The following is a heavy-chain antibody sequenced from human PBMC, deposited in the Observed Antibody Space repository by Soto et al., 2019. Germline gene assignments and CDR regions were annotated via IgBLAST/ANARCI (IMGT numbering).Heavy chain of an antibody. CDR1: GYTFINYA. J-gene: IGHJ6*02. Sequence: ASVKVSCKASGYTFINYAIHWVRHGPGQGLEWMGWINAGTGDTKYSRKFQDRVTITRDTSANTAYMDLSNLRSEDAAVYYCTRAPRYSGFSHQPMDVWGQGPTGTV. V-gene: IGHV1-3*01. CDR2: INAGTGDT. D-gene: IGHD3-9*01. CDR3: TRAPRYSGFSHQPMDV.